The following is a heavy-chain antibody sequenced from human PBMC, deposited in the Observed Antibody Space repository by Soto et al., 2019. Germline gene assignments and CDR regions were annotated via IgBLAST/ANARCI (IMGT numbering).Heavy chain of an antibody. CDR2: TYYRSKWHN. CDR3: ARESCSGSSFYRYGLDV. CDR1: GDSVSSNSAA. J-gene: IGHJ6*02. D-gene: IGHD2-15*01. Sequence: SQTLTLTCAISGDSVSSNSAAWNWIRQSPSRGLECLGRTYYRSKWHNEYALSVKSRITINPDTSKNQFSLQLNSETTEHTAVYYCARESCSGSSFYRYGLDVGGQGTTGTVSS. V-gene: IGHV6-1*01.